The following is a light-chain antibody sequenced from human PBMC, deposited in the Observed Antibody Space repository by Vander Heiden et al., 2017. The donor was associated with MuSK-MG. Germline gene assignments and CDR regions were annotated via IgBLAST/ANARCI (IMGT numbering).Light chain of an antibody. J-gene: IGKJ2*01. CDR2: TAS. CDR1: QSIRNF. Sequence: DIQMTQSPSSLSASVGDRVTVTCRASQSIRNFLNWYQQKPGKPPNLLIYTASTLQNRVPSRFSGSGSGTDFTLTISRLQPEDFATYCCQQSYSTPNTFGPGTKLEI. V-gene: IGKV1-39*01. CDR3: QQSYSTPNT.